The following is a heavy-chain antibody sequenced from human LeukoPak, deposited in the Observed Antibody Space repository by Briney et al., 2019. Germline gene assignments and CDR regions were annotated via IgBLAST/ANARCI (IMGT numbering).Heavy chain of an antibody. J-gene: IGHJ6*02. CDR2: ISGSGGNT. CDR1: GFTLSSYA. CDR3: AKSVLRFLEWFQNYGMDV. D-gene: IGHD3-3*01. V-gene: IGHV3-23*01. Sequence: GGSLRLSCAASGFTLSSYAMSWVRQAPGKGLECVSAISGSGGNTYYAHSVKRRFPISRHNSKNTLYPQMNSLSAEDTAVYYCAKSVLRFLEWFQNYGMDVWGQGTTVTVYS.